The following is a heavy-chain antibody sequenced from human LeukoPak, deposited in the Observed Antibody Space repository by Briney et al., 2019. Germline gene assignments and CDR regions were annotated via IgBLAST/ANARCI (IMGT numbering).Heavy chain of an antibody. CDR3: ARDRPYGSGSYYYYYYGMDV. D-gene: IGHD3-10*01. Sequence: SETLSLTCAVCGGSISSSNWWSWVRQPPGKGLGWIGEIYHSGSTNYNPSLKSRVTISVDKSKNQFSLKLSSVTAADTAVYYCARDRPYGSGSYYYYYYGMDVWGKGTTVTVSS. V-gene: IGHV4-4*02. J-gene: IGHJ6*04. CDR2: IYHSGST. CDR1: GGSISSSNW.